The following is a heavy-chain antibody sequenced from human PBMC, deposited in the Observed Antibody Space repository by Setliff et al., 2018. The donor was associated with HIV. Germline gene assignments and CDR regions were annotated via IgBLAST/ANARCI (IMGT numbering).Heavy chain of an antibody. D-gene: IGHD1-26*01. CDR3: ASMWKVGA. CDR1: EFTFSSYD. CDR2: ISHDGTKK. V-gene: IGHV3-30*14. J-gene: IGHJ5*02. Sequence: GSLRLSCIASEFTFSSYDMHWVRQAPGKGLEWVAIISHDGTKKLYADSVKGRFTISRDNARTSLYLEMSSLRVEDTAVYFCASMWKVGAWGRGTLVTVSS.